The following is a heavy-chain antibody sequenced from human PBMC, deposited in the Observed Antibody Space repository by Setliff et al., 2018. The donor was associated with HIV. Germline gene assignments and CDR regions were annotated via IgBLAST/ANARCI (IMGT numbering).Heavy chain of an antibody. CDR3: ALPYCGGGNCWSSASLPPAGWFDP. Sequence: ASVKVSCKASGGTFSSYVISWVRQAPGQGPEWMGGIIPMYDVANYAQKFQGRVTITTDESTSTAYMELSSLRSEDTAVYYCALPYCGGGNCWSSASLPPAGWFDPWGQGTLVTVSS. D-gene: IGHD2-15*01. J-gene: IGHJ5*02. CDR2: IIPMYDVA. V-gene: IGHV1-69*05. CDR1: GGTFSSYV.